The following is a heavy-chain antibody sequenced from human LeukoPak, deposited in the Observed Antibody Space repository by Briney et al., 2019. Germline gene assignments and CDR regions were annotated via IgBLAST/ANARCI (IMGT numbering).Heavy chain of an antibody. Sequence: PGRSLRVSCAASGFTFSSYGMHWVRQAPGKGLEWVAIISYDGRNKYYADSVKGRFTISRDNSKNTLYLQVNSLRAEDTAVYFCARELERTFDYWGQGTLVTVSS. CDR2: ISYDGRNK. CDR1: GFTFSSYG. CDR3: ARELERTFDY. V-gene: IGHV3-30*19. J-gene: IGHJ4*02. D-gene: IGHD1-1*01.